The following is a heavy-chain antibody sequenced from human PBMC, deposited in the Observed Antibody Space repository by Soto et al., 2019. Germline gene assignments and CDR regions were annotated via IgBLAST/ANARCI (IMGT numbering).Heavy chain of an antibody. CDR1: GGSFSGYY. Sequence: QVQLQQWGAGLLKPSETLSLTCAVYGGSFSGYYWSWIRQPPGKGLEWIGEINHSGSTKYNPSLKSRVTTSVDTSKNQCALKLSTGTAADTAVYYCARGYSSSWFFIWGQGTMVTVSS. D-gene: IGHD6-13*01. V-gene: IGHV4-34*01. CDR2: INHSGST. CDR3: ARGYSSSWFFI. J-gene: IGHJ3*02.